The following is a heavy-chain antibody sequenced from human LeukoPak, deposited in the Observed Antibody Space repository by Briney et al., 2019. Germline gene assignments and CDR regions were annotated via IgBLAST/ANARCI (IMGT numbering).Heavy chain of an antibody. CDR3: ARTDGSESYYNYVRFDM. Sequence: GESLKISCKGSGYSFTNYWSGWVRQMPGKGLELMGIIYPGDSDTRYSPSFQGQVTISADRSISTAYLQWSSLKASDTAMYYCARTDGSESYYNYVRFDMWGKGPMVTVSS. CDR1: GYSFTNYW. V-gene: IGHV5-51*01. CDR2: IYPGDSDT. J-gene: IGHJ3*02. D-gene: IGHD3-10*01.